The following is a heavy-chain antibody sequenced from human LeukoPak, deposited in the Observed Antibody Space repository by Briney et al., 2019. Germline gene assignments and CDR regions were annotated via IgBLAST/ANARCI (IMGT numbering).Heavy chain of an antibody. CDR3: AKVRGGSSSPFDY. CDR1: GFTFRFLV. CDR2: FSGSGGGR. Sequence: PGGSLRLSCAASGFTFRFLVMSWVRQVPGKGLDWVSSFSGSGGGRYYAESVKGRFTISRDDSKNTLYLQMNRLRAEDTAIYYCAKVRGGSSSPFDYWGQGALVSVSS. D-gene: IGHD6-25*01. V-gene: IGHV3-23*01. J-gene: IGHJ4*02.